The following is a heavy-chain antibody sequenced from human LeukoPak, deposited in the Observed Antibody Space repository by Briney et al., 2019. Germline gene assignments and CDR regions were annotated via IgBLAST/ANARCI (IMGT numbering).Heavy chain of an antibody. CDR1: GFTFSSYG. Sequence: GGSLRLSCAASGFTFSSYGMHWVRQAPGKGLEWVAFIRYDGSNKYYADSVKGRFTISRDNSKNTLYLQMNSLRSEDTAVYYCARRYQLLYTYYFDYWGQGTLVTVSS. J-gene: IGHJ4*02. D-gene: IGHD2-2*02. CDR2: IRYDGSNK. V-gene: IGHV3-30*02. CDR3: ARRYQLLYTYYFDY.